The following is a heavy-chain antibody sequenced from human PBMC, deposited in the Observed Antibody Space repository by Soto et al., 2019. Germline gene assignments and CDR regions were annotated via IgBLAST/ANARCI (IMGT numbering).Heavy chain of an antibody. CDR2: IYHSGST. CDR3: ARAVIRPPRPRPFFAD. D-gene: IGHD3-3*02. CDR1: GGSISSDGYS. J-gene: IGHJ4*02. Sequence: SETLSLTCAVSGGSISSDGYSWSWIRQPPGKGLEWIGYIYHSGSTYYNPSLKSRVTISVDRSKNQFSMKLSSVTAADTAVYYCARAVIRPPRPRPFFADWGQGTLVTVSS. V-gene: IGHV4-30-2*01.